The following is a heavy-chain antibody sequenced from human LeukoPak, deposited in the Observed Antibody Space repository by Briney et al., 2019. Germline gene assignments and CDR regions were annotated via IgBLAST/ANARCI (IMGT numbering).Heavy chain of an antibody. CDR2: ISYDGSNK. CDR3: ASIQLWYGDAFDI. CDR1: GFTFSSYA. V-gene: IGHV3-30-3*01. Sequence: TGGSLRLSCAASGFTFSSYAMHWVRQAPGKGLEWVAVISYDGSNKYYADSVKGRFTISRDNSKNTLYLQMNSLRAEDTAVYYCASIQLWYGDAFDIWGQGTMVTVSS. D-gene: IGHD5-18*01. J-gene: IGHJ3*02.